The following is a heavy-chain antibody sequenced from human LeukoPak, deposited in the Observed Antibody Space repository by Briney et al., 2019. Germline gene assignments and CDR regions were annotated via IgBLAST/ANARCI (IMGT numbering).Heavy chain of an antibody. CDR2: INHDGST. Sequence: SETLSLTCAVYGGSFSGYYWNWIRQPPGKGLEWIGKINHDGSTYYNPSLKSRVTISVDTSKNQFSLKLSSVTAADTAVYYCARLGDRMTTVIFWGQGTLVTVSS. CDR3: ARLGDRMTTVIF. J-gene: IGHJ4*02. CDR1: GGSFSGYY. V-gene: IGHV4-34*01. D-gene: IGHD4-11*01.